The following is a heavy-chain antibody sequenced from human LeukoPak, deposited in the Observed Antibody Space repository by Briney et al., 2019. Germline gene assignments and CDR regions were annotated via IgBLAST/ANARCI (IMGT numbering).Heavy chain of an antibody. Sequence: GGSLRLSCAASGFTFSSYGMHWGRQAPGKGLQGGAFIRYDGSNKYCADSVKGRFTISRDNSKNTLYLQMNSLRAEDTAVYYCARDSSTYYYGSGSYGGSVDYWGQGTLVTVSS. CDR2: IRYDGSNK. CDR3: ARDSSTYYYGSGSYGGSVDY. V-gene: IGHV3-30*02. J-gene: IGHJ4*02. CDR1: GFTFSSYG. D-gene: IGHD3-10*01.